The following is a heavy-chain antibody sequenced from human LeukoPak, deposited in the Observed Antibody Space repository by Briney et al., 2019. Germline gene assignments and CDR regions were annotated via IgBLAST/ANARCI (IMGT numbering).Heavy chain of an antibody. CDR2: IDPNSGGT. D-gene: IGHD3-10*01. Sequence: ASVKVSCRASGYTFTTHYIHWVRQAPGQGLEWMGWIDPNSGGTNYAQKFLGSVTMTGDTSINTAFMELSRLRSDDTAIYYCARGRGTTMVRGVITNYFDLWGRGSLVTVSS. CDR1: GYTFTTHY. J-gene: IGHJ2*01. V-gene: IGHV1-2*02. CDR3: ARGRGTTMVRGVITNYFDL.